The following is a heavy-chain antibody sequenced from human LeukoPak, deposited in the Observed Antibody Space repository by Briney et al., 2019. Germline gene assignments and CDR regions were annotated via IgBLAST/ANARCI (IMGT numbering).Heavy chain of an antibody. J-gene: IGHJ6*03. D-gene: IGHD1-26*01. CDR1: GFTFSDYY. Sequence: GGSLRLSCAASGFTFSDYYMSWIRQAPGKGPEWVSYISSSGSTIYYADSVKGRFTISRDNAKNSLYLQMNSLRAEDTAVYYCARGGSYRHYYYYYMDVWGKGTTVTVSS. CDR3: ARGGSYRHYYYYYMDV. V-gene: IGHV3-11*04. CDR2: ISSSGSTI.